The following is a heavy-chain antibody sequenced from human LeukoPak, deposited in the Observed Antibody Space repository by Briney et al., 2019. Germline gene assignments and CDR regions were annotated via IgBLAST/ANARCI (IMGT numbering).Heavy chain of an antibody. CDR3: AKRLKRNYYYHYAMDV. D-gene: IGHD3-22*01. CDR1: GFTFKTHA. CDR2: IDDSGVIR. Sequence: GGSLRLSCAASGFTFKTHAASGVRQAPGKGLEWVSRIDDSGVIRSYADSVKGRFTISRDNSKMTLTLQMNSLRAEDTAVYYCAKRLKRNYYYHYAMDVWGQGTTVTVSS. J-gene: IGHJ6*02. V-gene: IGHV3-23*01.